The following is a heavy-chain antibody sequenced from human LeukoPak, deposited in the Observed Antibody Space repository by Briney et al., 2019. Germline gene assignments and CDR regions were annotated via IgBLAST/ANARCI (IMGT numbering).Heavy chain of an antibody. CDR1: VYTFSSYY. Sequence: GTSVTVSCKASVYTFSSYYMHWVRLAPGQGLEWMGIIKPSGGSTSYAQKLQGRVTMSRHTSTSTVYTELSSLRSEDTAVYYCAIDIMEMATGPADYGGQGTLVTVSA. CDR3: AIDIMEMATGPADY. J-gene: IGHJ4*02. V-gene: IGHV1-46*04. CDR2: IKPSGGST. D-gene: IGHD5-24*01.